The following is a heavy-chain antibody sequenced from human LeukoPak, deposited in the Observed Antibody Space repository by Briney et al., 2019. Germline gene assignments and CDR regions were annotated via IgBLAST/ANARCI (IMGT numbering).Heavy chain of an antibody. CDR1: GFTFSDYA. CDR2: ISSSSGSI. J-gene: IGHJ3*02. CDR3: ARDTRPDAFDM. Sequence: GGSLRLSCAASGFTFSDYAMSWVRQAPGKGLEWVSTISSSSGSIYYADSVKGRFTISIENPKNTLFLQMNSLRAEDTAVYYCARDTRPDAFDMWGQGTMVTVSS. V-gene: IGHV3-23*01.